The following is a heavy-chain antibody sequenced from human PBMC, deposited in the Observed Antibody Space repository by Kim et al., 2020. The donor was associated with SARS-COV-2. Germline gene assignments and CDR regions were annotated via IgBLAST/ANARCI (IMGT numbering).Heavy chain of an antibody. CDR2: TYYRSKWYN. V-gene: IGHV6-1*01. CDR1: GDSVSSNSAA. D-gene: IGHD3-10*01. J-gene: IGHJ4*02. CDR3: ARERKVWVLGRTIAAEVFYFDY. Sequence: SQTLSLTCAISGDSVSSNSAAWNWIRQSPSRGLEWLGRTYYRSKWYNDYAVSVKSRITINPDTSKNQFSLQLNSVTPEDTAVYYCARERKVWVLGRTIAAEVFYFDYWGQGTLVTVSS.